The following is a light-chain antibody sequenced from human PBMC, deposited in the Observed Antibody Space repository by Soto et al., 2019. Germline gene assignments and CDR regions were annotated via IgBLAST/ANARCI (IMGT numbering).Light chain of an antibody. Sequence: EIVMTQSPATLSVSPGERATLSCRASQSVSNNLAWYQQQPGQPPRLLIYDASTRATDIPARFSGSGSGTEFTLTISSLQSEDFAVYYCQQYKSWLYTFGQGTKLEIK. V-gene: IGKV3-15*01. J-gene: IGKJ2*01. CDR1: QSVSNN. CDR3: QQYKSWLYT. CDR2: DAS.